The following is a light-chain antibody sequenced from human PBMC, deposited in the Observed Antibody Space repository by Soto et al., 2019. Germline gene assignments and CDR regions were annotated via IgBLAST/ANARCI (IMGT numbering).Light chain of an antibody. J-gene: IGLJ2*01. CDR2: EVN. Sequence: QSALTQPPSSSGSPGQSVTISCTGTSSDVGGYNYVSWYQQHPGKVPKLMIYEVNKRPSGVPDRFSGSKSGNTASLTVSGLQAEDEADYYCSSYTSSSTLVVFGGGTKVTVL. CDR1: SSDVGGYNY. CDR3: SSYTSSSTLVV. V-gene: IGLV2-8*01.